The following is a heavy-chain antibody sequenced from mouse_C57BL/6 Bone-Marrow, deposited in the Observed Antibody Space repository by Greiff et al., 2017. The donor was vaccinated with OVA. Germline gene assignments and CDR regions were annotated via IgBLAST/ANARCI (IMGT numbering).Heavy chain of an antibody. D-gene: IGHD2-1*01. J-gene: IGHJ3*01. CDR1: GHTFTSYT. CDR2: INPSSGYT. V-gene: IGHV1-4*01. CDR3: AREDGNWFAY. Sequence: QVHVKQSGAELARPGASVKMSCKASGHTFTSYTMHWVKQRPGQGLEWIGYINPSSGYTKYNQKFKDKATLTADKSSSTAYMQLSSLTSEDSAVYYCAREDGNWFAYWGQGTLVTVSA.